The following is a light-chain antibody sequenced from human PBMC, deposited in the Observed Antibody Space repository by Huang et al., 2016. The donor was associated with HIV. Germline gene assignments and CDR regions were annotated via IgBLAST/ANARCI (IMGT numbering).Light chain of an antibody. CDR3: QHSFSTPWT. J-gene: IGKJ1*01. CDR2: AAS. Sequence: DIQMTQSPSSLSASVGDRVTITCRASQSIDKYLNWYQHKPGKAPKVLIYAASSLQREVPSRFSGSGSGTDFTLTISNLKSEDFATYYCQHSFSTPWTFGQGTKVEIK. V-gene: IGKV1-39*01. CDR1: QSIDKY.